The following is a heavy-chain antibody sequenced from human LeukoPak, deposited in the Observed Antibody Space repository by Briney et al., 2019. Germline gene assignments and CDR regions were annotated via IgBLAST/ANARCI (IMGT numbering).Heavy chain of an antibody. V-gene: IGHV3-21*01. CDR3: ARDLGVGADNYFDY. CDR1: GFTFSSYA. CDR2: ISSSSSYI. D-gene: IGHD1-26*01. Sequence: PGGSLRLSCAASGFTFSSYALSWVRQAPGKGLEWVSSISSSSSYIYYADSVKGRFTISRDNAKNSLYLQMNSLRAEDTAVYYCARDLGVGADNYFDYWGQGTLVTVSS. J-gene: IGHJ4*02.